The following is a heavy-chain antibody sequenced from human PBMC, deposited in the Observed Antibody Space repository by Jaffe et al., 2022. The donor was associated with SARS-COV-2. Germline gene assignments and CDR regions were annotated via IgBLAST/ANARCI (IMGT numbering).Heavy chain of an antibody. J-gene: IGHJ4*02. D-gene: IGHD2-2*01. CDR1: GFTFSSYW. CDR3: ARGPDGSGPLPGLLDY. Sequence: EVQLVESGGGLVQPGGSLRLSCAASGFTFSSYWMSWVRQAPGKGLEWVANIKQDGSEKYYVDSVKGRFTISRDNAKNSLYLQMNSLRAEDTAVYYCARGPDGSGPLPGLLDYWGQGTLVTVSS. V-gene: IGHV3-7*01. CDR2: IKQDGSEK.